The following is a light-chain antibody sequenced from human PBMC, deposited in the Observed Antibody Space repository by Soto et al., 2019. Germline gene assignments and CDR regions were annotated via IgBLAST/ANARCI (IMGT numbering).Light chain of an antibody. CDR2: GAT. CDR1: QSVRSN. J-gene: IGKJ1*01. V-gene: IGKV3-15*01. CDR3: QQSYNSPQT. Sequence: EKVMTQSPVTLSVSPGERATLSCRASQSVRSNLAWYQQKPGQAPRLLIYGATTRATGIPARFSGSGSGTEFTLTISSLQSEDFAVYYCQQSYNSPQTFGQGTKVEIK.